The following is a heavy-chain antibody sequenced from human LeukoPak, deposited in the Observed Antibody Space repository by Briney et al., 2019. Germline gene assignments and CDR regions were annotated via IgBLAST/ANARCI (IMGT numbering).Heavy chain of an antibody. CDR3: ARLGFCRGDNCLDDY. V-gene: IGHV4-59*08. Sequence: PSETLSLTCTVSGGSISPYYWSWFRQPPGKGLEYVGYIYYTGGTNYNPSLKSRVTISLDTSKNQFSLKLSSVTATDTAVYYCARLGFCRGDNCLDDYWGQGTLVTVSS. J-gene: IGHJ4*02. D-gene: IGHD2-15*01. CDR2: IYYTGGT. CDR1: GGSISPYY.